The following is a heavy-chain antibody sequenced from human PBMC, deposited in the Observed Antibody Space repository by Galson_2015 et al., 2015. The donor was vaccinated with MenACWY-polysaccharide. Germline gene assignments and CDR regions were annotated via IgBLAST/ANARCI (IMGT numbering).Heavy chain of an antibody. V-gene: IGHV1-3*03. CDR1: GYSFTSYA. Sequence: CKASGYSFTSYAMHWVRQAPGQRLEWMGWINVGTGNTRYSEEFQDRVTISRDTSASTLFVELSSLRSEDTAVYYCVRGAVSSGDWFDPWGQGTLVTVSS. D-gene: IGHD2-8*02. CDR2: INVGTGNT. CDR3: VRGAVSSGDWFDP. J-gene: IGHJ5*02.